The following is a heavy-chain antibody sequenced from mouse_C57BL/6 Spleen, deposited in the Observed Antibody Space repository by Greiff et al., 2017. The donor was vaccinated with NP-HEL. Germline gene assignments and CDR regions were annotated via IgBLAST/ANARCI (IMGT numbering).Heavy chain of an antibody. CDR2: IYPGSGNT. J-gene: IGHJ2*01. CDR1: GYTFTDYY. Sequence: VQLQQSGAELVRPGASVKLSCKASGYTFTDYYINWVKQRPGQGLEWIARIYPGSGNTYYNEKFKGKATLTAEKSSSTAYMQLSSLTSEDSAVYFCANSGSFYYFDYWGQGTTLTVSS. CDR3: ANSGSFYYFDY. V-gene: IGHV1-76*01. D-gene: IGHD1-1*01.